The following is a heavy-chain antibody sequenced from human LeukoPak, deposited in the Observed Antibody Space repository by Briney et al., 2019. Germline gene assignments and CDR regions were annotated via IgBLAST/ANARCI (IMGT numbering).Heavy chain of an antibody. CDR2: VFHTGST. V-gene: IGHV4-59*01. Sequence: PSETLSLTCTVSRGSIISYSWSWIRQSPGKGLEWIGYVFHTGSTNYNPSLRSRVTMSVDTSRSQFSLEVRSVTAADTGVYFCARGNIAVTGPGVFYYYGMDVWGQGTTVTVSS. D-gene: IGHD6-19*01. CDR1: RGSIISYS. J-gene: IGHJ6*02. CDR3: ARGNIAVTGPGVFYYYGMDV.